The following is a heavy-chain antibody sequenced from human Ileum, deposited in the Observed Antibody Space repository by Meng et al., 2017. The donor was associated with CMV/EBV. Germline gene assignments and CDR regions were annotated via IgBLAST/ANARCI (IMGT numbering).Heavy chain of an antibody. V-gene: IGHV3-30*02. Sequence: GESLRLSCAASEFIINNYGIHWLRQAPGKGLEWLSFIDIYGQTRYNVDVVKGRFIVSIDRSKNTVFQQMNSLRVEDTTVYYCVGHQGGPRKEVRLFWGQGTLVTVSS. J-gene: IGHJ4*02. CDR1: EFIINNYG. CDR3: VGHQGGPRKEVRLF. CDR2: IDIYGQTR. D-gene: IGHD3-10*01.